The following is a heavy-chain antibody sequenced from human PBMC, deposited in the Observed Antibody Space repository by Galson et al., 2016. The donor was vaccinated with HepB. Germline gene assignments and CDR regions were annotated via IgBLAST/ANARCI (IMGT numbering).Heavy chain of an antibody. J-gene: IGHJ3*02. CDR2: IYLDTNS. V-gene: IGHV3-53*01. CDR1: GVTVGNDY. Sequence: SLRLSCATSGVTVGNDYMTWVRQAPGKGLEWLSLIYLDTNSYYADSVKGRFTISRDTYKNTLYLQMNNLRVEDTALYFCATVGGSSYGLRTDPFDIWGQGTKVTVSA. CDR3: ATVGGSSYGLRTDPFDI. D-gene: IGHD5-18*01.